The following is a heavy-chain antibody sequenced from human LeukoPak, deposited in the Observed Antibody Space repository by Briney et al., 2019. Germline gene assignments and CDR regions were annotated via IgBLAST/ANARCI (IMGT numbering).Heavy chain of an antibody. J-gene: IGHJ4*02. CDR3: AKATGTLDN. CDR1: GFTFGDFA. D-gene: IGHD1-1*01. Sequence: PGGSLRLSCIASGFTFGDFAMSWVRQAPGKGLEWVSTISNSVGTTYYADSVKGRFTISRDNSKNTLYLQMNSLTAEDTAIYYCAKATGTLDNWGQGILVTVSS. CDR2: ISNSVGTT. V-gene: IGHV3-23*01.